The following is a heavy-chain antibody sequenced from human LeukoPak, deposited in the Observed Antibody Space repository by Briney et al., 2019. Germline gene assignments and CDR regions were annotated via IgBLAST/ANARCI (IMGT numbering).Heavy chain of an antibody. CDR2: ISAYNGNT. D-gene: IGHD3-10*01. Sequence: ASVKVSCKASRYTFTSYGISWVRQAPGQGLEWMGWISAYNGNTNYAQKLQGRVTMTTDTSTSTAYMELRSLRSDDTAVYYCARVGGPYYYGSGSSDYWGQGTLVTVSS. CDR1: RYTFTSYG. J-gene: IGHJ4*02. CDR3: ARVGGPYYYGSGSSDY. V-gene: IGHV1-18*01.